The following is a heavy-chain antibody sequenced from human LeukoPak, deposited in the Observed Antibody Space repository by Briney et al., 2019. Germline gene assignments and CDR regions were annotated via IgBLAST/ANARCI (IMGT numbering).Heavy chain of an antibody. Sequence: PGRSLRLSCAASGFSLSGYGMHWVRQAPGKGLEWVAVISYDGSKKYYADSVKGRFTISRDNPKNTQYLEMSSLKAEDTAVYYCARVRAAHCYDYWSQGTLVTV. CDR3: ARVRAAHCYDY. J-gene: IGHJ4*02. V-gene: IGHV3-30-3*01. CDR2: ISYDGSKK. D-gene: IGHD6-6*01. CDR1: GFSLSGYG.